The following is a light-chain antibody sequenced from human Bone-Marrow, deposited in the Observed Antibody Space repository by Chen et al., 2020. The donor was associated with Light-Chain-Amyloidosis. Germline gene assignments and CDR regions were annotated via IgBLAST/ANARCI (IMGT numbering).Light chain of an antibody. CDR2: DDS. Sequence: SYVLTQPSSVSVAPGQTATIACGGNNIGSTSVHWYQQTPGQAPLLVVYDDSDRPSGIPERLSGASAGNTASLTIIRVEAGDAADYYCQVWDRSSDRPVFGGGTKLTVL. CDR1: NIGSTS. CDR3: QVWDRSSDRPV. J-gene: IGLJ3*02. V-gene: IGLV3-21*02.